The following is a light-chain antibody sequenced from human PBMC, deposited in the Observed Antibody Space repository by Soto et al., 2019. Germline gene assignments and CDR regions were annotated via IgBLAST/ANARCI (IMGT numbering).Light chain of an antibody. Sequence: DIVMTQSPVTLSVSPGERATLSCRASQSVSSNLAWYQQRPGQSLRLLFYGASTRATGIPARFSGSGSGTDFTLTISILQSEDFAVYYCQQYNKWPYTFGQGTKLE. CDR3: QQYNKWPYT. V-gene: IGKV3-15*01. J-gene: IGKJ2*01. CDR2: GAS. CDR1: QSVSSN.